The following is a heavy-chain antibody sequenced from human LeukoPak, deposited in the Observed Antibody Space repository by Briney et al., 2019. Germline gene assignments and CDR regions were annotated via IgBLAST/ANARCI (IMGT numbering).Heavy chain of an antibody. CDR3: ARLLGGYFAGDAFDV. Sequence: SETLSLTCTVSGGSVSSRPHFWAWIRQTPGKGLEWIGATYYTGSTNYNPSLKSRVTISVDVSTDTFSLNLGSVTAADTAVYYCARLLGGYFAGDAFDVWGQGTMVTVSS. V-gene: IGHV4-39*02. CDR1: GGSVSSRPHF. D-gene: IGHD3-9*01. CDR2: TYYTGST. J-gene: IGHJ3*01.